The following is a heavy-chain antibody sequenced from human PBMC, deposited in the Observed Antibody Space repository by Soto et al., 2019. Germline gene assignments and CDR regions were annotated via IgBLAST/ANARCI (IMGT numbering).Heavy chain of an antibody. CDR3: ARLHGYCISSSCHGHYAMDV. Sequence: SETLYLTCTVSGGSISSTGYYWGWIRQPPGKGLEWIGSIYYSGSTSYNPSLQSRVTMSVDTSKNQLSLKVSSVTAADTAVYYCARLHGYCISSSCHGHYAMDVWGQGTTVTVSS. J-gene: IGHJ6*02. V-gene: IGHV4-39*01. CDR2: IYYSGST. D-gene: IGHD2-2*01. CDR1: GGSISSTGYY.